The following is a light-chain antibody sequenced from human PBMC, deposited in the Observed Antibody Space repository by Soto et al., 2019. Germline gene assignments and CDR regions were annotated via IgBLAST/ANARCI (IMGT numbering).Light chain of an antibody. CDR1: SSDVGGYNY. J-gene: IGLJ1*01. CDR3: CSYAGSRYV. V-gene: IGLV2-11*01. CDR2: DVS. Sequence: QSALTQPRSVSGSPGQSVTISCTGTSSDVGGYNYVSWYQQHPGKAPKLMIYDVSKRPSGVPDRFSGSKSGITASLTISGLQAEDEADYYCCSYAGSRYVFGTGTKLTVL.